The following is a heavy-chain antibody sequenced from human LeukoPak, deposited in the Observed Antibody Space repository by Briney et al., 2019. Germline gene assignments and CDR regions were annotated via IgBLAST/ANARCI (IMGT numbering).Heavy chain of an antibody. D-gene: IGHD5-18*01. J-gene: IGHJ5*02. Sequence: ASVKVSCKASGGTFSSYAISWVRQAPGQGLEWMGGIIPIFGTANYAQRFQGRVTITADKSTSKAYMELSSLRSEDTAVYYCASNSYGYFYWFDPWGQGTLVTVSS. CDR3: ASNSYGYFYWFDP. CDR2: IIPIFGTA. CDR1: GGTFSSYA. V-gene: IGHV1-69*06.